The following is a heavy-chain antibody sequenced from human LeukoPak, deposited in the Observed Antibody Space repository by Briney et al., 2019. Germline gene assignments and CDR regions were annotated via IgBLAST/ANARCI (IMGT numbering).Heavy chain of an antibody. Sequence: GASVNVSCKASGYSFTTFYMHWVRQSPGLGLEWMGVINPYGGGTAYAQKFQGRVTMTRDTSTSTVYMELSSLKFEDTAMFYCARDPSGSWQWFDYWGQGSLVTVSS. V-gene: IGHV1-46*01. CDR2: INPYGGGT. CDR3: ARDPSGSWQWFDY. J-gene: IGHJ4*02. CDR1: GYSFTTFY. D-gene: IGHD1-26*01.